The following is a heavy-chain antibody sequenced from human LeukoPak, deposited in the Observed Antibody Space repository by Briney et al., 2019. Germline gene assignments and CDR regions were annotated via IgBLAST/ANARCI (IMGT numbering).Heavy chain of an antibody. CDR2: IRYDGSNK. V-gene: IGHV3-30*02. CDR1: GFTFNSYG. D-gene: IGHD3-22*01. J-gene: IGHJ3*02. Sequence: PGGSLRLSCAASGFTFNSYGMHWVRQAPGKGLEWVAFIRYDGSNKYYADSVKGRFTISRDNSKNTLYLQMNSLRAEDTAVYYCARVSNPHYYDSSGRDGALNIWGQGTMVTVSS. CDR3: ARVSNPHYYDSSGRDGALNI.